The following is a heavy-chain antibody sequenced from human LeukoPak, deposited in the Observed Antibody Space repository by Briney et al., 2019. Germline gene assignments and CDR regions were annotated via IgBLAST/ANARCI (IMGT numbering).Heavy chain of an antibody. J-gene: IGHJ4*02. CDR1: GFTFSSYS. Sequence: GGSLRLSCAASGFTFSSYSMNWVRQAPGKGLEWVSSISSSSYIYYADSVKGRFTISRDNAKNSLYLQMNSLRAEDTAVYYCARGIAVAGTIDYWGQGTLVTVSS. D-gene: IGHD6-19*01. CDR2: ISSSSYI. CDR3: ARGIAVAGTIDY. V-gene: IGHV3-21*01.